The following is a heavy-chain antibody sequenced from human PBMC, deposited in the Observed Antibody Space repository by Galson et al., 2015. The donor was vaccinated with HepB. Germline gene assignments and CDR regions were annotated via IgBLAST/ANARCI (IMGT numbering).Heavy chain of an antibody. CDR1: GGSISSSNW. CDR3: ARGNYDSSGYYFHFDY. V-gene: IGHV4-4*02. CDR2: IYHSGST. D-gene: IGHD3-22*01. J-gene: IGHJ4*02. Sequence: LSLTCAVSGGSISSSNWWSWVRQPPGKGLEWIGEIYHSGSTNYNPSLKSRVTISVDKSKNQFSLKLSSVTAADTAVYYCARGNYDSSGYYFHFDYWGQGTLVTVSS.